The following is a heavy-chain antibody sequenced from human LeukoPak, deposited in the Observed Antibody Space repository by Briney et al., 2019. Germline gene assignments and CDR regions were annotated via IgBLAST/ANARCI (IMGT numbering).Heavy chain of an antibody. J-gene: IGHJ4*02. CDR1: GYTFTSCG. CDR3: ARDKDYIWGSSPKFDY. V-gene: IGHV1-18*01. Sequence: GASVKVSCKASGYTFTSCGISWVRQAPGQGPEWMGLISAYNGNTNYAQKLQGRVTMTTDTSTSTAYMELRSLRSDDTAVYYCARDKDYIWGSSPKFDYWGQGTLVTVSS. D-gene: IGHD3-16*01. CDR2: ISAYNGNT.